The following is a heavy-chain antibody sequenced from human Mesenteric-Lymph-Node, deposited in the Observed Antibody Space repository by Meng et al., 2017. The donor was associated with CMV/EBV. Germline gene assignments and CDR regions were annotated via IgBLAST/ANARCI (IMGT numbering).Heavy chain of an antibody. J-gene: IGHJ4*02. CDR2: ISYDGSNK. D-gene: IGHD2-15*01. CDR3: AKEEDIVVVVAATVLDY. Sequence: FTFSSYGMHWVRQAPGKGLDWVAVISYDGSNKYYADSVKGRFTISRDNSKNTLYLQMNSLRAEDTAVYYCAKEEDIVVVVAATVLDYWGQGTLVTVSS. CDR1: FTFSSYG. V-gene: IGHV3-30*18.